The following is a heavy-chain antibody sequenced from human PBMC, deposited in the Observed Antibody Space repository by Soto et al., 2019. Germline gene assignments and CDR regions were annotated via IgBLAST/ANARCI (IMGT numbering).Heavy chain of an antibody. CDR1: GGTISTAGYY. D-gene: IGHD1-26*01. Sequence: SETLSLTCTVSGGTISTAGYYWSWIRQHPGKGLEWIGYIYHSGNTYYNPPLRSRVTISLDTSKNQFSLKLSSVTAADTAVYYCARFAGALKFDYWGPGTLVTVSS. J-gene: IGHJ4*02. V-gene: IGHV4-31*03. CDR3: ARFAGALKFDY. CDR2: IYHSGNT.